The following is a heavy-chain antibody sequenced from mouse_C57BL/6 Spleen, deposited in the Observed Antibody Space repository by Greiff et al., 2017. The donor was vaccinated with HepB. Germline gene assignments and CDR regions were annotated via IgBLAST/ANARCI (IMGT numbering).Heavy chain of an antibody. CDR3: ARDYYGREAWFAY. D-gene: IGHD1-1*01. V-gene: IGHV1-22*01. Sequence: EVQLQQSGPELVKPGASVKMSCKASGYTFTDYNMHWVKQSHGKSLEWIGYINPNNGGTSYNQKFKGKATLTVNKSSSTAYMELRSLTSEDSAVYYCARDYYGREAWFAYWGQRTLVTVSA. J-gene: IGHJ3*01. CDR1: GYTFTDYN. CDR2: INPNNGGT.